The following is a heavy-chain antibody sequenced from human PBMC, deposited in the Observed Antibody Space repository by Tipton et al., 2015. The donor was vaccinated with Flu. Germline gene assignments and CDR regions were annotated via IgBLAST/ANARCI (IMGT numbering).Heavy chain of an antibody. CDR1: GDSMSRFY. D-gene: IGHD3-10*01. J-gene: IGHJ4*02. CDR2: MYASGST. CDR3: AGGAGSGTYRIFAF. V-gene: IGHV4-4*07. Sequence: LRLSCTVSGDSMSRFYWSWIRQPAGKGLEWIGRMYASGSTKYNPSLKSRVTMSVDTTKKQFSMKLTPVTAADTIVYYCAGGAGSGTYRIFAFWGQGTLVTVSS.